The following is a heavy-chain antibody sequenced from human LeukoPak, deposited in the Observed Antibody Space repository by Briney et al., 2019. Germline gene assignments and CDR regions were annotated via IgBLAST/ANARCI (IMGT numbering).Heavy chain of an antibody. Sequence: TGGSLRLSCAVSGITLSNYGMSWVRQAPGKGLEWVAGISDSGGRTNYADSVKGRFTISRDNPKHTLYLRMNSLRAEDTAVYFCAKRGVVIRVILVGFHKEAYYFDSWGQGALVTVSS. V-gene: IGHV3-23*01. J-gene: IGHJ4*02. CDR2: ISDSGGRT. D-gene: IGHD3-22*01. CDR1: GITLSNYG. CDR3: AKRGVVIRVILVGFHKEAYYFDS.